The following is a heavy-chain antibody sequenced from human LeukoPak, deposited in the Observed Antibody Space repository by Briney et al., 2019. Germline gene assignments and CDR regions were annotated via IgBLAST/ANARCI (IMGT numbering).Heavy chain of an antibody. CDR3: ARVSTVPKYFDY. J-gene: IGHJ4*02. CDR2: INHSGST. Sequence: SETLSPTCAVDGGSFTGHYWSWIRQPPGEGLEWMGEINHSGSTNHHPSLKSRVTLSVDTAQNQSSLKLSSVTAADPAVYYCARVSTVPKYFDYWGQGTLVTVSS. V-gene: IGHV4-34*01. CDR1: GGSFTGHY. D-gene: IGHD4-17*01.